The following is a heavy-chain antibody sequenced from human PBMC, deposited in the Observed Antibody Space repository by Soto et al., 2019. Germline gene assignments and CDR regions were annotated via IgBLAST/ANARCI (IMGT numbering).Heavy chain of an antibody. CDR3: ARSDSSGWYPLYYFDY. Sequence: QVQLVQSGAEVKKPGASVKVSGKASGYTFTGYYMHWVRQAPGQGLEWMGWINPNSGGTNYAQKFQGWVTMTRDTSISTAYMELSRLRSDDTAVYYCARSDSSGWYPLYYFDYWGQGTLVTVSS. J-gene: IGHJ4*02. CDR2: INPNSGGT. D-gene: IGHD6-19*01. CDR1: GYTFTGYY. V-gene: IGHV1-2*04.